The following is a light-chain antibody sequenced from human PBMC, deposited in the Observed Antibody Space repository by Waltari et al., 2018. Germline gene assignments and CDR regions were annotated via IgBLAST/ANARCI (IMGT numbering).Light chain of an antibody. J-gene: IGLJ2*01. CDR1: SSDVGGHDF. CDR2: DVS. CDR3: NSYRSGSTLVV. V-gene: IGLV2-14*01. Sequence: QSALTQPASASGSPGQSLTISCPGTSSDVGGHDFVSWYQQQPGKAPKLLIYDVSNRPSGVSNRFSGSKSGNTASLTISGLQSEDEGDYYCNSYRSGSTLVVFGGGTKLTVL.